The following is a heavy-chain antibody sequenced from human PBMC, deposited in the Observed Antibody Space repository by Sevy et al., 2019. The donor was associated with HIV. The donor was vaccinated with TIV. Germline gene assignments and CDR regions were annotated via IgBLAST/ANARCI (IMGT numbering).Heavy chain of an antibody. J-gene: IGHJ4*02. CDR1: GFTFSSYA. D-gene: IGHD3-10*01. CDR2: ISYDGSNK. CDR3: AREESITTVRGGGYYFDY. Sequence: GGSLRLSCAASGFTFSSYAMHWVRQAPGKGLEWVAVISYDGSNKYYADSVKGRFTISRDNSKNTLYLQMNSLRAEDTAVYYCAREESITTVRGGGYYFDYWGQGTLVTVSS. V-gene: IGHV3-30-3*01.